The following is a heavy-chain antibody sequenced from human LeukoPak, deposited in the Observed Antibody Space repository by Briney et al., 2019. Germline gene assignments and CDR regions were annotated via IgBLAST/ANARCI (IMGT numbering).Heavy chain of an antibody. V-gene: IGHV1-2*06. CDR1: GYTFTSYD. D-gene: IGHD2/OR15-2a*01. CDR2: IYPSSGGT. CDR3: ARDLPFED. Sequence: ASVKVSCKASGYTFTSYDINWVRQATGQGLEWMGRIYPSSGGTNYAQKFQGRITLTTDTSINTAYMELSRLRFDDTAVYYCARDLPFEDWGQGTLVTVSS. J-gene: IGHJ4*02.